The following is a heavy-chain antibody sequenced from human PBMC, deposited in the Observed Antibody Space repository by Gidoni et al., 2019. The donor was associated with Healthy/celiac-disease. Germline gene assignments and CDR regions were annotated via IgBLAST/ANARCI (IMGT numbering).Heavy chain of an antibody. CDR2: IDPSDSYT. V-gene: IGHV5-10-1*03. Sequence: EVQLVQSGAEVKKPGESRRISGKGSGYSFTSYWISWVRQRPGKGLEWMGRIDPSDSYTNYSPSFQGHVTIAADKSISTAYLQWSSLKASDTAMYYCARRADFRTFDYWGQGTLVTVSS. D-gene: IGHD3-3*01. CDR1: GYSFTSYW. CDR3: ARRADFRTFDY. J-gene: IGHJ4*02.